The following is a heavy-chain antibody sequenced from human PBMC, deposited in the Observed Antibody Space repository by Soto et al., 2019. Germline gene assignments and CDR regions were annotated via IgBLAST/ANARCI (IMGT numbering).Heavy chain of an antibody. D-gene: IGHD2-2*01. J-gene: IGHJ6*03. CDR1: GYTFTSYD. CDR2: MNHSSDTA. Sequence: ATVKVSCKAYGYTFTSYDINWARQARGQKLEWMRCMNHSSDTAGSARRFQDRVTMTRDTSINTVYMELSSRTSEYTAVYYCAIHGVSYSAYYSSPSCRFHYYYMDVWGKGTTVTVSS. CDR3: AIHGVSYSAYYSSPSCRFHYYYMDV. V-gene: IGHV1-8*01.